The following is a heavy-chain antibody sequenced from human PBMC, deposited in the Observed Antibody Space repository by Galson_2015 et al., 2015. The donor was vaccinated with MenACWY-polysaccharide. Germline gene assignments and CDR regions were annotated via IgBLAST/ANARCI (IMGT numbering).Heavy chain of an antibody. CDR1: DFTFSNHA. D-gene: IGHD3-10*01. CDR2: ICCSGGNR. V-gene: IGHV3-23*01. Sequence: SLRLSCAASDFTFSNHAMRWVRQAPGKGLEWVSTICCSGGNRHYADAVKGRFTISRDNSKNTLSLQMDSLRAEDTAVYYCARVRCSTGKSPFDYWGRGTRGTVSS. J-gene: IGHJ4*02. CDR3: ARVRCSTGKSPFDY.